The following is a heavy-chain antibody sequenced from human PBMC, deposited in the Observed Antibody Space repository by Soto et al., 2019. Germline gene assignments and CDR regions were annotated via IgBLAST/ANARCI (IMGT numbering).Heavy chain of an antibody. V-gene: IGHV1-69*13. CDR2: IIPISGTT. J-gene: IGHJ6*02. CDR3: ARVRCFNGLCHTADYGMDV. D-gene: IGHD2-8*01. CDR1: GDVFRSYG. Sequence: SVKVSCKASGDVFRSYGINWVRQAPGQGLEWMGGIIPISGTTNYAQKFQGRVAITADESTDTVYMELSRLGSEDTAVYFCARVRCFNGLCHTADYGMDVWGQGTTVTVSS.